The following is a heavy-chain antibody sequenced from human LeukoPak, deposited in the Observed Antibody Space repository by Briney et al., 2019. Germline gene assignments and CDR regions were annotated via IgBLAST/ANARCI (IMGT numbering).Heavy chain of an antibody. V-gene: IGHV4-59*01. CDR1: GGSISSYY. Sequence: SETLSLTCTDSGGSISSYYWSWIRQPPGKGLEWIGYIYYSGSTNYNPSLKSRVTISVDTSKNQFSLKLSSVTAADTAVYYCARGDGDGYNARFDIWGQGTMVTVSS. J-gene: IGHJ3*02. D-gene: IGHD5-24*01. CDR2: IYYSGST. CDR3: ARGDGDGYNARFDI.